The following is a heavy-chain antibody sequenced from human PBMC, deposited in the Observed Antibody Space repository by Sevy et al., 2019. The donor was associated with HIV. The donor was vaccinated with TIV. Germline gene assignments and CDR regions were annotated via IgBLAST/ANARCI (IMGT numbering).Heavy chain of an antibody. CDR2: FDPEDGET. CDR3: ATTREYYSDNSGYFDY. V-gene: IGHV1-24*01. CDR1: GKTLSELS. J-gene: IGHJ4*02. Sequence: ASVKVSCTVSGKTLSELSMHWVRQAPGKGLEWMGSFDPEDGETIYAQNFQGRVTMTEDTFTDTAYMEVSGLRSEDTAVYYCATTREYYSDNSGYFDYWGQGTLVTVSS. D-gene: IGHD3-22*01.